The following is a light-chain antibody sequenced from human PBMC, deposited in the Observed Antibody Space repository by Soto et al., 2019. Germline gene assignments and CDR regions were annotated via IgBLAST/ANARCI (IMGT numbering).Light chain of an antibody. V-gene: IGLV2-14*01. CDR3: SSYTSSSTLLYV. CDR1: SSDVGGYNY. Sequence: QSVLTQPASVSGSPGQSITISCTGTSSDVGGYNYVSWYQQHPGKAPKLMIYDVSNRPSGVSNRFSGSKSGNTASLTISGLQAEDAADYYCSSYTSSSTLLYVFGPGTKLTVL. CDR2: DVS. J-gene: IGLJ1*01.